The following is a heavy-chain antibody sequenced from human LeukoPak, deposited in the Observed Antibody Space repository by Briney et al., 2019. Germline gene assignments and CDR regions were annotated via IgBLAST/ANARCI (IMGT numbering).Heavy chain of an antibody. CDR1: GGSIGSYY. CDR2: IYYSGST. D-gene: IGHD6-13*01. Sequence: SETLSLTCTVSGGSIGSYYWSWIRQPPGKGLEWIGYIYYSGSTNYNPSLKSRVTISVDRSKNQFSLKLSSVTAADTAVYYCARVVAAAGNGWFDPWGQGTLVTVSS. V-gene: IGHV4-59*12. J-gene: IGHJ5*02. CDR3: ARVVAAAGNGWFDP.